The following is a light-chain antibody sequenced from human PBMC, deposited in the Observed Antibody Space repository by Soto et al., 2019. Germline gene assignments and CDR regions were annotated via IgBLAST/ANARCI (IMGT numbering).Light chain of an antibody. V-gene: IGKV1-5*01. J-gene: IGKJ1*01. CDR1: QAINIW. CDR2: GAS. Sequence: DGQMTQSPSTLSASVGDSVTLTCRASQAINIWLAWYQQKPGKAPKLLIYGASTLESGVPSRFSGSGSGTEFTLTIYSLQPDDFATYYCEQYQTYPWTFGQGTKVDIK. CDR3: EQYQTYPWT.